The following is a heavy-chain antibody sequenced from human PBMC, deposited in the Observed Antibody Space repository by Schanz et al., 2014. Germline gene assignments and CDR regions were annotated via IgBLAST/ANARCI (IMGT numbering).Heavy chain of an antibody. CDR2: INGDGSNT. Sequence: EVQLVESGGGLIQPGGSLRLSCAASGFTFSSYAMSWVRQAPGKGLEWVSRINGDGSNTNYADSVKGRFTISRDNAKNTLYLQMNSLRAEDTAVYYCARPALWFGDNCFDPRGQGTLVTVSS. D-gene: IGHD3-10*01. CDR3: ARPALWFGDNCFDP. J-gene: IGHJ5*02. CDR1: GFTFSSYA. V-gene: IGHV3-74*02.